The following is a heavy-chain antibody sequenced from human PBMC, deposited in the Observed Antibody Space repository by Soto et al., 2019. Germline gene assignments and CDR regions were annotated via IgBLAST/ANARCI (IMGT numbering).Heavy chain of an antibody. J-gene: IGHJ6*02. Sequence: QVQLVQSGAEVTKPGSSVKVSCKASGGTLSSYAINWVRQAPGQGLECLGRIIPSFGPANYAQKFQGRVTITADESTKTVYMELSSLKSDDTAVYYCAGEPTGKFWNGQYSYYGMGVWGHGTKVTVSS. CDR1: GGTLSSYA. CDR3: AGEPTGKFWNGQYSYYGMGV. CDR2: IIPSFGPA. V-gene: IGHV1-69*12. D-gene: IGHD3-3*01.